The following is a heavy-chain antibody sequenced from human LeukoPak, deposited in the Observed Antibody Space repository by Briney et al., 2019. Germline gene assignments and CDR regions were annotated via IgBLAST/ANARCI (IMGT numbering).Heavy chain of an antibody. CDR1: GFTVSTNY. J-gene: IGHJ6*03. CDR2: IYRGGGT. CDR3: AREGLLWFGELFHPNYYYYMDV. V-gene: IGHV3-66*01. Sequence: PGGSLRLSCAASGFTVSTNYVSWVRQAPGKGLEWVSVIYRGGGTAYADSVKDRFTISRDNSRNTVYLQMNSLRAEDTAVYYCAREGLLWFGELFHPNYYYYMDVWGKGTTVTVSS. D-gene: IGHD3-10*01.